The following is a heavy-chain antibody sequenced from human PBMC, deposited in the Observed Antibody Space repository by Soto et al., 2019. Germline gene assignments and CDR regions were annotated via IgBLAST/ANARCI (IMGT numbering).Heavy chain of an antibody. D-gene: IGHD1-20*01. V-gene: IGHV3-11*01. CDR1: GFTFSDYY. CDR3: ARSRITGTTAPYDY. CDR2: ISSSGSTI. J-gene: IGHJ4*02. Sequence: GGSLRLSCAASGFTFSDYYMSWIRQAPGKGLEWVSYISSSGSTIYYADSVKGRFTISRDNAKNSLYLQMNSLRAEDTAVYYCARSRITGTTAPYDYWGQGTLVTVSS.